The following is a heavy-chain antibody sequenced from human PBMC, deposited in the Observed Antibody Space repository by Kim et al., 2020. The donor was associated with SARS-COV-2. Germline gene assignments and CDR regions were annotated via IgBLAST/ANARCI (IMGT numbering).Heavy chain of an antibody. Sequence: SETLSLTCTVSGGSISSSSYYWGWIRQPPGKGLEWIGSIYYSGSTYYNPSLKSRVTISVDTSKNQFSLKLSSVTAADTAVYYCARHLPGARGWLLWFGDPVLGYWGQGTLVTVSS. J-gene: IGHJ4*02. D-gene: IGHD3-10*01. CDR3: ARHLPGARGWLLWFGDPVLGY. V-gene: IGHV4-39*01. CDR1: GGSISSSSYY. CDR2: IYYSGST.